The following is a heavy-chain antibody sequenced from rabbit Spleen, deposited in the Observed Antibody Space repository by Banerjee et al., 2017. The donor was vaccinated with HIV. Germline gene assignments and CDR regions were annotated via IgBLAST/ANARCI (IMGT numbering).Heavy chain of an antibody. D-gene: IGHD8-1*01. CDR3: ARDTGSSFSSYGMDL. V-gene: IGHV1S45*01. CDR1: GFSFSSSYY. CDR2: IVAGSGGFT. J-gene: IGHJ6*01. Sequence: QEQLVESGGGLVKPEGSLTLTCKASGFSFSSSYYMCWVRQAPGKGLEWIACIVAGSGGFTYYASWAKGRFTCSKTSSTTVTLQMTSLTAADTATYFCARDTGSSFSSYGMDLWGQGTLVTVS.